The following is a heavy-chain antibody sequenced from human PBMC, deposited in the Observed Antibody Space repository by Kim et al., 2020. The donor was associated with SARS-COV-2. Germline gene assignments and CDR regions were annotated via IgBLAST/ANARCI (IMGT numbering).Heavy chain of an antibody. D-gene: IGHD6-13*01. J-gene: IGHJ4*02. CDR3: ARGIDSSSREAFDY. CDR1: GYTFSSYD. V-gene: IGHV1-8*01. Sequence: ASVKVSCKASGYTFSSYDINWVRQATGQGLEWVGWMNPNSGNTGYAQKFQDRVTMTRDTSISTTYMELSSLRSEDTAVYYCARGIDSSSREAFDYWGQGTLVTVSS. CDR2: MNPNSGNT.